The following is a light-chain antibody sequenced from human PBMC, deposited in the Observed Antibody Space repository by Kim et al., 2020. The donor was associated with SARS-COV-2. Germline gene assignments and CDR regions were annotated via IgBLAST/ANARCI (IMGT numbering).Light chain of an antibody. CDR3: QQRSNWPPT. CDR2: DA. Sequence: AWSRGERAALSCRASQSLGGYLAWYQQKPGQPPRLLIFDANRATGIPARFSSSGSGTDFTLTISSLEPEDSAFYYCQQRSNWPPTFGGGTKVDIK. J-gene: IGKJ4*01. V-gene: IGKV3-11*01. CDR1: QSLGGY.